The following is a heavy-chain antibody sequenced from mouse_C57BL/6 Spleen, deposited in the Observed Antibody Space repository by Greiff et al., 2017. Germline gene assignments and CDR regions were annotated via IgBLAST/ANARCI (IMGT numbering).Heavy chain of an antibody. Sequence: EVKLVESGGDLVKPGGSLKLSCAASGFTFSSYGMSWVRQTPDKRLEWVATISSGGSYTYYPDSVKGRFTISRDNAKNTLYLQMSSLKSEDTAMYYCAGQDWGDDWGKGTTLTVSS. CDR3: AGQDWGDD. CDR2: ISSGGSYT. CDR1: GFTFSSYG. J-gene: IGHJ2*01. D-gene: IGHD4-1*01. V-gene: IGHV5-6*01.